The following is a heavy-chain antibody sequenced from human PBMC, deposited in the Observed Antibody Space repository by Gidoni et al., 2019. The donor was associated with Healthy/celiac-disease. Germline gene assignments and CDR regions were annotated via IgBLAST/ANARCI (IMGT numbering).Heavy chain of an antibody. D-gene: IGHD2-2*01. J-gene: IGHJ4*02. V-gene: IGHV1-24*01. CDR3: ATLVVPAANDVGPTVTSYFDY. Sequence: QVPLVPSGAEVKKPGASVKVLCKVSGYPLTELSMHWVRQAPGKGLEWMGGFDPEDGETIYAQKFQGRVTMTEDTSTDTAYMELSSLRSEDTAVYYCATLVVPAANDVGPTVTSYFDYWGQGTLVTVSS. CDR2: FDPEDGET. CDR1: GYPLTELS.